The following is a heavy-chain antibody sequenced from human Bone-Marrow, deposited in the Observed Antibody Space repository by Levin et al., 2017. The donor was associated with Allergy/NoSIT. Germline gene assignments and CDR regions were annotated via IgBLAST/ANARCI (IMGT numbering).Heavy chain of an antibody. CDR3: ASSGRPGIAADPRMDV. CDR2: IWYDGSNK. J-gene: IGHJ6*02. D-gene: IGHD6-13*01. Sequence: GGSLRLSCAASGFTFSSYGMHWVRQAPGKGLEWVAVIWYDGSNKYYADSVKGRFTISRDNSKNTLYLQMNSLRAEDTAVYYCASSGRPGIAADPRMDVWGQGTTVTVSS. CDR1: GFTFSSYG. V-gene: IGHV3-33*01.